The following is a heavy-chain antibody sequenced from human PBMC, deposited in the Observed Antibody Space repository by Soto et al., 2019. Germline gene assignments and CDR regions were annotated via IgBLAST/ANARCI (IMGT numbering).Heavy chain of an antibody. Sequence: GGSLRLSCAASGFTFTSYAMSWVRQAPGKGLEWVSAISGSGGSTYYADSVKGRFTISRDNSKNTLYLQMNTLRAEDTAVYYSAKDPFPTDDSTGYYYFGQGTLVTVSS. CDR3: AKDPFPTDDSTGYYY. J-gene: IGHJ4*02. D-gene: IGHD3-22*01. V-gene: IGHV3-23*01. CDR1: GFTFTSYA. CDR2: ISGSGGST.